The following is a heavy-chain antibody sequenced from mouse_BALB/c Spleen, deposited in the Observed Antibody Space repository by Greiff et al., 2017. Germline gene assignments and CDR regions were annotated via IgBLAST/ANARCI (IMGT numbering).Heavy chain of an antibody. V-gene: IGHV3-2*02. CDR1: GYSITSDYA. J-gene: IGHJ1*01. CDR3: AGGNPRYWYFDV. CDR2: ISYSGST. Sequence: VQLKESGPGLVKPSQSLSLTCTVTGYSITSDYAWNWIRQFPGNKLEWMGYISYSGSTSYNPSLKSRISITRDTSKNQFFLQLNSVTTEDTATYYCAGGNPRYWYFDVWGAGTTVTVSS. D-gene: IGHD2-1*01.